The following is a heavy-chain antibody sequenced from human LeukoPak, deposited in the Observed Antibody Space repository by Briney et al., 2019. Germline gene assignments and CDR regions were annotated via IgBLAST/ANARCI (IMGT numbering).Heavy chain of an antibody. Sequence: GGSLRLSCVASGFTFSGYEMDWVRQAPGKGLEWVSYITCSGSTKYYADSVKGRFTISRDNAKKSLYLQMNSLRAEDTAVYYCARDMYSNSPGDYWGQGTLVTVSS. V-gene: IGHV3-48*03. J-gene: IGHJ4*02. D-gene: IGHD6-6*01. CDR3: ARDMYSNSPGDY. CDR2: ITCSGSTK. CDR1: GFTFSGYE.